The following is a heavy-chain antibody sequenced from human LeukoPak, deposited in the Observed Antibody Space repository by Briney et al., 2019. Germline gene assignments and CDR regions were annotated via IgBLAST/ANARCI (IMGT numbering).Heavy chain of an antibody. V-gene: IGHV3-30*04. CDR3: ASSEGYSSKENYFDY. D-gene: IGHD6-19*01. CDR2: ISYDGSNK. CDR1: GFTFSSYA. J-gene: IGHJ4*02. Sequence: PGGSLRLSCAASGFTFSSYATHWVRQAPGKGLEWVAVISYDGSNKYYADSVKGRFTISRDNSKNTLYLQTNSLRAEDTAVYYCASSEGYSSKENYFDYWGQGTLVTVSS.